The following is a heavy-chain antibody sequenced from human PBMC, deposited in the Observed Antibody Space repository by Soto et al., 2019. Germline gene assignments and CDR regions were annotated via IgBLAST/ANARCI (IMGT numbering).Heavy chain of an antibody. J-gene: IGHJ6*02. D-gene: IGHD4-17*01. V-gene: IGHV3-33*01. CDR2: IWYDGSNK. CDR1: GFTLSSYG. Sequence: GGSLRLSCAASGFTLSSYGMHWVRQAPGKGLGWVAVIWYDGSNKYYADSVKGRFTISRDNSKNTLYLQMNSLRAEDTAVHYCARDSVTTNDYYYYYGMDVWGQGTTVTVSS. CDR3: ARDSVTTNDYYYYYGMDV.